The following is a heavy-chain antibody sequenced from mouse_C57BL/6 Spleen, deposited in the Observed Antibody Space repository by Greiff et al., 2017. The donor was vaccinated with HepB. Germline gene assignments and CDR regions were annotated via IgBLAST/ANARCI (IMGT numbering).Heavy chain of an antibody. D-gene: IGHD2-3*01. CDR2: IYPGDGDT. V-gene: IGHV1-82*01. CDR1: GYAFSSSW. CDR3: ARAPDGYLFDY. J-gene: IGHJ2*01. Sequence: QVQLQQSGPELVKPGASVKISCKASGYAFSSSWMNWVKQRPGKGLEWIGRIYPGDGDTNYNGKFKGKATLTADKSSSTAYMQLSSLTSEDSAVYFCARAPDGYLFDYWGQGTTLTVSS.